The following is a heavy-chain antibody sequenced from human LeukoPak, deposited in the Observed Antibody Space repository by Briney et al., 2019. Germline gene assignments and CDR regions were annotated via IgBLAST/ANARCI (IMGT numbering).Heavy chain of an antibody. CDR1: GFTFSSYW. Sequence: GSLRLSCAASGFTFSSYWMSWIRQPPGKGLEWIGEINHSGSTNYNPSLKSRVTISVDTSKNQFSLKLSSVTAADTAVYYCARRRIYYYYYMDVWGKGTTVTISS. CDR3: ARRRIYYYYYMDV. CDR2: INHSGST. J-gene: IGHJ6*03. V-gene: IGHV4-34*01.